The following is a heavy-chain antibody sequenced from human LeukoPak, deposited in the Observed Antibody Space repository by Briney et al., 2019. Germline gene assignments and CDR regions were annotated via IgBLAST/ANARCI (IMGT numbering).Heavy chain of an antibody. CDR3: PRRLHRSSWTEGFWFDP. J-gene: IGHJ5*02. D-gene: IGHD6-13*01. V-gene: IGHV1-46*01. Sequence: ASVKVSCNAAGYTFTSYYIHWVRQAPGQGLEWMGTINPSGGSTSYAQKFQGRVTMTSDTSTSTVYMELSSLRSEDTAVYYCPRRLHRSSWTEGFWFDPWGVGTLVTVSS. CDR1: GYTFTSYY. CDR2: INPSGGST.